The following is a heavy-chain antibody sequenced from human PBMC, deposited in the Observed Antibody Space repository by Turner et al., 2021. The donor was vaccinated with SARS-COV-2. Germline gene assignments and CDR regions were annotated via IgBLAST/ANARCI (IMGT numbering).Heavy chain of an antibody. V-gene: IGHV4-39*01. CDR1: GGSVRSSSYY. D-gene: IGHD1-26*01. CDR3: ASHRVGATIYYDYGMDV. CDR2: AYYKGNT. Sequence: QLQLQESGPGLMKSSETLSLTCTVSGGSVRSSSYYWGWIRQPPGKGLEWIGNAYYKGNTYYNPSLKSRVTISVYTSKNQFSLNLNSVTAADTAMYYCASHRVGATIYYDYGMDVWGQGATVAVSS. J-gene: IGHJ6*02.